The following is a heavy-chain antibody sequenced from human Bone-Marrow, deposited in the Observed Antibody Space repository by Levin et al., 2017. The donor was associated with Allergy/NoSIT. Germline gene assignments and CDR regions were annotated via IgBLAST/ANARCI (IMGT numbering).Heavy chain of an antibody. J-gene: IGHJ3*02. D-gene: IGHD4-23*01. CDR1: GYSFISYW. CDR3: ATSYGGQSYDAFDI. V-gene: IGHV5-51*01. Sequence: GESLKISCQASGYSFISYWIGWVRQMPGKGLEWMGIIWPRDSDTRYNPSLPGQVSISVYRSPTTVYLPWSSVKASDTAIYFCATSYGGQSYDAFDIWGQGTDVTVSS. CDR2: IWPRDSDT.